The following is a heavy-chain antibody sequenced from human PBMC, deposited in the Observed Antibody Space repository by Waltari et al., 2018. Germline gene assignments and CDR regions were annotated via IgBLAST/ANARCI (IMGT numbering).Heavy chain of an antibody. Sequence: QLQLQESGPGLVKPSETLSLTCTVSGDSITSPIYHWGWIRQPPGKGLEWIGGVSANGDTYDNPSLKSRVTISVGTSKTQFSLKLSSVTAADTAVFYCARRLEMSGITYDAFDIWGQGTMITVSS. V-gene: IGHV4-39*01. CDR1: GDSITSPIYH. J-gene: IGHJ3*02. D-gene: IGHD3-3*01. CDR3: ARRLEMSGITYDAFDI. CDR2: VSANGDT.